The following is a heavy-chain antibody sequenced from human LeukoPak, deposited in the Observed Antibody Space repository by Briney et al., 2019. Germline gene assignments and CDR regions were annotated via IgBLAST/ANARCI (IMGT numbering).Heavy chain of an antibody. CDR2: IYYSGST. Sequence: PSETLSLTCTVSGGSISSSSYYWGWIRQPPGEGLEWIGSIYYSGSTYYNPSLKSRVTISVDTSKNQFSLKLSSVTAADTAVYYCARQRPSDASGSYWWGRGDAFDIWGQGTMVTVSS. CDR1: GGSISSSSYY. V-gene: IGHV4-39*07. D-gene: IGHD1-26*01. J-gene: IGHJ3*02. CDR3: ARQRPSDASGSYWWGRGDAFDI.